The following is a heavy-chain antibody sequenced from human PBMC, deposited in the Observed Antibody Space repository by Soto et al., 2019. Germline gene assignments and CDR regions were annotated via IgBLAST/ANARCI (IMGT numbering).Heavy chain of an antibody. V-gene: IGHV3-11*06. Sequence: GGSLRLSCAASGFTFSDYYMSWIRQAPGKGLEWVSYISSSSSYTNYADSVKGRFTISRDNAKNSLYLQMNSLRAEDTAVYYCARVNNLYGDYEYYFDYWGQGTLVTVSS. J-gene: IGHJ4*02. D-gene: IGHD4-17*01. CDR3: ARVNNLYGDYEYYFDY. CDR1: GFTFSDYY. CDR2: ISSSSSYT.